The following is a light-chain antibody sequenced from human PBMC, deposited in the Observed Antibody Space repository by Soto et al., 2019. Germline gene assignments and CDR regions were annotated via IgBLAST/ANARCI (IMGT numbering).Light chain of an antibody. CDR2: AAS. Sequence: DIQMTQSPSSLSASVGDRVTITCRAGQSISSYLNWYQQRPGKAPKLLIYAASSLQSGVPSRFSGSGSGTDFTLTISSLQPEDFATYSCQQSHSTPHTFGQGTKLEIK. CDR1: QSISSY. J-gene: IGKJ2*01. CDR3: QQSHSTPHT. V-gene: IGKV1-39*01.